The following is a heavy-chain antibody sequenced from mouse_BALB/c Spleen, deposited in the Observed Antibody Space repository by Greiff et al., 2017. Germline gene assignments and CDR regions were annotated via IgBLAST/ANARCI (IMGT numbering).Heavy chain of an antibody. CDR2: ISSGGSYT. CDR1: GFTFSSYG. V-gene: IGHV5-6*01. D-gene: IGHD1-1*01. CDR3: ARLTTVVDY. Sequence: EVNLVESGGDLVKPGGSLKLSCAASGFTFSSYGMSWVRQTPDKRLEWVATISSGGSYTYYPDSVKGRFTISRDNAKNTLYLQMSSLKSEDTAMYYCARLTTVVDYWGQGTTLTVSS. J-gene: IGHJ2*01.